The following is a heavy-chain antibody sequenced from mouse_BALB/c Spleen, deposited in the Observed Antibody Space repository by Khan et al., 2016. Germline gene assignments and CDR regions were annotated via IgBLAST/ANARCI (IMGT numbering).Heavy chain of an antibody. CDR3: ATWVRWTGALYY. V-gene: IGHV3-2*02. D-gene: IGHD2-14*01. Sequence: EVQLQESGPGLVKPSQSLSLTCTVTGYSITSDYAWNWIRQFPGNKLEWMGYISYSGGTSYNPSLKSRISVTRDTSRNQFFLQLNSVTTEDTATYYCATWVRWTGALYYWGGGTPVTASA. CDR1: GYSITSDYA. CDR2: ISYSGGT. J-gene: IGHJ4*01.